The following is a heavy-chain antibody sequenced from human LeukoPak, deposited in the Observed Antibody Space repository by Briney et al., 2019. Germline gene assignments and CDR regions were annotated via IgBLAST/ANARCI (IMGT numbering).Heavy chain of an antibody. J-gene: IGHJ2*01. CDR3: AKRPLNNVFFDL. Sequence: GGSLRLSCSASGFTFSSSALHWVRQAPGKGLEYVSAISSSGLITYYADSVKGRFTISRDNSKNTLHLQMSSLRAEDTAVYYCAKRPLNNVFFDLWGRGTLVTVSS. V-gene: IGHV3-64D*06. CDR1: GFTFSSSA. D-gene: IGHD1/OR15-1a*01. CDR2: ISSSGLIT.